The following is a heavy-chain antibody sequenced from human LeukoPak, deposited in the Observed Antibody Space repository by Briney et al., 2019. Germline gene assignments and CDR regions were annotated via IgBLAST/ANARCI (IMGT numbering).Heavy chain of an antibody. CDR2: IYYSGST. CDR3: SSSDYVYYFDY. Sequence: SETLSLTCSVSGGSIDSSSYYWGWIRQPPGEGLEWIGSIYYSGSTYYNPSLKSRVTISVDTSKNPFSLKLSSVTAAHTAVYYCSSSDYVYYFDYWGQGTLVTVSS. V-gene: IGHV4-39*01. D-gene: IGHD4/OR15-4a*01. J-gene: IGHJ4*02. CDR1: GGSIDSSSYY.